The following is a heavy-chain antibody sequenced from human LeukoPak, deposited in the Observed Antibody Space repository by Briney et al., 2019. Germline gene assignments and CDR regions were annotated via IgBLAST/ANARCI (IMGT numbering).Heavy chain of an antibody. CDR2: ISAYNGNT. D-gene: IGHD6-13*01. CDR1: GYTFTSYD. V-gene: IGHV1-18*01. J-gene: IGHJ4*02. CDR3: ASSIAAAGTPKHFDY. Sequence: ASVKVSCKASGYTFTSYDISWVRQAPGQGLEWMGWISAYNGNTNYAQKLQGRVTMTTDTSTSTAYMELRSLRSDDTAVYYCASSIAAAGTPKHFDYWGQGTLVTVSS.